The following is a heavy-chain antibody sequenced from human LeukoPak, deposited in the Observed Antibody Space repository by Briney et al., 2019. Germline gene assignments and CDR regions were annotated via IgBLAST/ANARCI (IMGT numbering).Heavy chain of an antibody. CDR1: GGSISSSSYY. CDR3: ARDEGVGALNWFDP. CDR2: IYYSGST. J-gene: IGHJ5*02. Sequence: PSKTLSLTCTVSGGSISSSSYYWGWIRQPPGKGLEWIGSIYYSGSTYYNPSLKSRVTISVDTSKNQFSLKLSSVTAADTAVYYCARDEGVGALNWFDPWGQGTLVTVSS. V-gene: IGHV4-39*07. D-gene: IGHD1-26*01.